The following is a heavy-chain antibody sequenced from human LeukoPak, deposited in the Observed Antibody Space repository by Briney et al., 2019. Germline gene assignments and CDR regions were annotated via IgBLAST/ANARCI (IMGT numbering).Heavy chain of an antibody. CDR1: GYTFTSYG. D-gene: IGHD6-13*01. CDR2: ISAYNGNT. Sequence: ASVKVSCKASGYTFTSYGISWVRQDPGQGLEWMGWISAYNGNTNYAQKLQGRVTMTTDTSTSTAYMELSSLRSEDTAVYYCASGSSSWYGYYYYYGMDVWGQGTTVTVSS. V-gene: IGHV1-18*01. CDR3: ASGSSSWYGYYYYYGMDV. J-gene: IGHJ6*02.